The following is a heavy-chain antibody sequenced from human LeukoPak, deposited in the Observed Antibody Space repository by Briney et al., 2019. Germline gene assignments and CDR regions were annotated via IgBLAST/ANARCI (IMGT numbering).Heavy chain of an antibody. J-gene: IGHJ5*02. Sequence: SETLSLTCVVYGGSFSGYYWSWIRQPPGKGPEWIGEINHSGSTNYNPSLKSRVTISVDTSKNQFSLKLSSVTAADTAVYYCARVFWLTKVTSFVFDPWGQGTLVTVSS. CDR3: ARVFWLTKVTSFVFDP. V-gene: IGHV4-34*01. CDR1: GGSFSGYY. CDR2: INHSGST. D-gene: IGHD4-17*01.